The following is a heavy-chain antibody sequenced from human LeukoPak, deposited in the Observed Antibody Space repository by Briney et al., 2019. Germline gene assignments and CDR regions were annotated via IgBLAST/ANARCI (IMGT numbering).Heavy chain of an antibody. CDR2: IFSGGTT. J-gene: IGHJ6*02. CDR3: AGEGNYYDMDV. CDR1: GFTVSRNY. Sequence: PGGSLRLSCAASGFTVSRNYMSWVRQAPGKGLEWVSVIFSGGTTYYADSVKGRFTISRDNSKNTLYLQMNSLRAEDTAVYYCAGEGNYYDMDVWGQGTTVTVSS. V-gene: IGHV3-53*01.